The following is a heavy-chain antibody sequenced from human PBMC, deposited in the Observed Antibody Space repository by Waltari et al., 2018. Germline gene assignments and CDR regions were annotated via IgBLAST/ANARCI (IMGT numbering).Heavy chain of an antibody. CDR1: GFHFRRYA. CDR3: ASSLYGDYTQIWGRVFDY. CDR2: ISGSGGST. J-gene: IGHJ4*02. Sequence: VQLLESGGGLVQSGGSLRLSCAASGFHFRRYAMNWVRQAPGKGVEWVSVISGSGGSTDYADSVKGRFTISRDNSKNTLYLQMNNLRVEDTAVYYCASSLYGDYTQIWGRVFDYWGQGTLVTVSS. V-gene: IGHV3-23*01. D-gene: IGHD4-17*01.